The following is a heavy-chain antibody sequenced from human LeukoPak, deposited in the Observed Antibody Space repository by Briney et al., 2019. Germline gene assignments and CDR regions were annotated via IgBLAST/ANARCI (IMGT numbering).Heavy chain of an antibody. CDR3: ARLLTTAIRWAWYFDL. V-gene: IGHV3-66*04. D-gene: IGHD4-17*01. Sequence: GGSLRLSCVASGLTVSSNYMSWVRQAPGRGLEWVSVVYPDGNTYYADSPKGRFAISTDMSKNTLFLQMDSLTAEDTAVYYCARLLTTAIRWAWYFDLWGRGTLVTVSS. CDR1: GLTVSSNY. CDR2: VYPDGNT. J-gene: IGHJ2*01.